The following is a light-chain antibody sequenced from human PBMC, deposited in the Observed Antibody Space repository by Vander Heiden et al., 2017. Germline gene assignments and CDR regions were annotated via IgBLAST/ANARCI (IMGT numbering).Light chain of an antibody. Sequence: QSVLTQPPSVSGAPGQRGTISCTGRSSNIGAGYDVHWYQQLPGTPPKLLVHGNNNRPSGVPDRFSGSKSGTSASLAITGLQAEDEADYYCQSYDSSLSGGVFGGGTKLTLL. CDR2: GNN. V-gene: IGLV1-40*01. CDR3: QSYDSSLSGGV. J-gene: IGLJ3*02. CDR1: SSNIGAGYD.